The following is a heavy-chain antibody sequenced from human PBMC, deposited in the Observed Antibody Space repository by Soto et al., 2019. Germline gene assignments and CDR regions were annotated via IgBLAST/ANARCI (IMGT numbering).Heavy chain of an antibody. CDR2: ISGSPSST. D-gene: IGHD5-12*01. V-gene: IGHV3-23*01. Sequence: GGSLRLSGAASGFTFSTYALRWVRQAPGKGLEWVSAISGSPSSTYYADPVKGRFTISRDNSKKTLFLHRNSRRAEDPAIYSCAKDGYTSTSDLYNFDYKGQRIPSPVSS. CDR3: AKDGYTSTSDLYNFDY. J-gene: IGHJ4*02. CDR1: GFTFSTYA.